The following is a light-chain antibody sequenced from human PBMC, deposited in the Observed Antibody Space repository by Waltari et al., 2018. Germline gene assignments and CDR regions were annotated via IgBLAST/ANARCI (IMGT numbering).Light chain of an antibody. CDR3: QVWDISSSSVV. CDR2: SDS. V-gene: IGLV3-21*04. Sequence: YVLTQPPSVSVAPGETASLTCGGRNIETKGVHWYQQKAGQAPVLVIYSDSDRPSGIPERFSGSNSGNTATLTISRVEAGDEADYYCQVWDISSSSVVFGDGSRLTVL. J-gene: IGLJ2*01. CDR1: NIETKG.